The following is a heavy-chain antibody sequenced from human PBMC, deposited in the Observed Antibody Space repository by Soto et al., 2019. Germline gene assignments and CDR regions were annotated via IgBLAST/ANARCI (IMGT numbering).Heavy chain of an antibody. Sequence: GGSLRLSCAASGFTFNNYALSWVRQILGKDLEWVSSISGSGGSTYYADSVKGRFTISRDNSKNTLYLQMSDLRAEDTAVYYCARDGLYEFTYNWFDPWGQGTLVAVSS. V-gene: IGHV3-23*01. CDR2: ISGSGGST. CDR3: ARDGLYEFTYNWFDP. CDR1: GFTFNNYA. D-gene: IGHD3-3*01. J-gene: IGHJ5*02.